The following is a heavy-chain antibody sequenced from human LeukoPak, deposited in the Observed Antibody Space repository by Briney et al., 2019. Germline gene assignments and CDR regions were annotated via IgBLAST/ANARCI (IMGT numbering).Heavy chain of an antibody. V-gene: IGHV4-39*07. CDR2: MYYSGNT. CDR1: GGSISSSNYY. J-gene: IGHJ4*02. Sequence: PSETLSLTCTVSGGSISSSNYYWGWIRQPPGKGLEWIGSMYYSGNTDYNPSLKSRVTISVDTSKNQFSLKLSSVTAADTAVYYCARGRGYSYGLHFDYWGQGTLVTVSS. CDR3: ARGRGYSYGLHFDY. D-gene: IGHD5-18*01.